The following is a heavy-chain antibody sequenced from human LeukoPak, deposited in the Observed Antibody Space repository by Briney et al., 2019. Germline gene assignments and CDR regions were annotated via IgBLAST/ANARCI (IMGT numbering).Heavy chain of an antibody. Sequence: GGSLRLSCAASGFTVSNNYMSWVRQAPGKGLEWVSVIYSGGTTYYADSVKGRFTISRDNSKNTLYLQMNSLRAEDTAVYYCARDRYYYDSSGSPYFDYWGQGTLVTVSS. D-gene: IGHD3-22*01. CDR1: GFTVSNNY. V-gene: IGHV3-53*01. J-gene: IGHJ4*02. CDR2: IYSGGTT. CDR3: ARDRYYYDSSGSPYFDY.